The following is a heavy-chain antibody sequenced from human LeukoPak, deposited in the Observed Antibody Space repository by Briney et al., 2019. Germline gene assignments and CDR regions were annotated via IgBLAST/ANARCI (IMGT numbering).Heavy chain of an antibody. V-gene: IGHV1-18*01. Sequence: ASVKVSCKASGGTFSSYAISWVRQAPGQGLEWMGWISAYNGNTNYAQKLQGRVTMTTDTSTSTAYMELRSLRSDDTAVYYCASGNYYDFWSGYPNFDYWGQGTLVTVSS. J-gene: IGHJ4*02. CDR1: GGTFSSYA. D-gene: IGHD3-3*01. CDR2: ISAYNGNT. CDR3: ASGNYYDFWSGYPNFDY.